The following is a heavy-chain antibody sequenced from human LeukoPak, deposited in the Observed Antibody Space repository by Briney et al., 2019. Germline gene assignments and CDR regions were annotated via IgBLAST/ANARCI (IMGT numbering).Heavy chain of an antibody. Sequence: GGSLRLSCVVSGLTLSNYAMSWVRQAPGKGLEWVSGISESGGSTNYADSVKGRFTISRDNSMNTVYLQMNSLRAEDTAVYFCAKRGIVIRGVLIIGFHKEAYYFDYWGQGILVTVSS. V-gene: IGHV3-23*01. CDR2: ISESGGST. CDR1: GLTLSNYA. CDR3: AKRGIVIRGVLIIGFHKEAYYFDY. J-gene: IGHJ4*02. D-gene: IGHD3-10*01.